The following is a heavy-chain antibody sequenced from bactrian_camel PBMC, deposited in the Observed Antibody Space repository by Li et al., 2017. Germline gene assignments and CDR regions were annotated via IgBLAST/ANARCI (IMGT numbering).Heavy chain of an antibody. CDR1: GNVYSWYP. V-gene: IGHV3S53*01. J-gene: IGHJ4*01. D-gene: IGHD6*01. Sequence: HVQLVESGGGSVQAGGSLNLSCTASGNVYSWYPMAWFRQAPGKEREGVAALDSVKATGYADSVKGRFTISEDKAKNTLYLRMDTLQPDDTAMYYCAADSRHHCRSFYVGAPNENDFADWGQGTQVTVS. CDR3: AADSRHHCRSFYVGAPNENDFAD. CDR2: LDSVKAT.